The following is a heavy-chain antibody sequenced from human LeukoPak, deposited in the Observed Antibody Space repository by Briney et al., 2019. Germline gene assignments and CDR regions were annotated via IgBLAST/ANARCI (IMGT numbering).Heavy chain of an antibody. CDR3: ARDYDSSAYYYHAFDI. J-gene: IGHJ3*02. V-gene: IGHV4-39*07. CDR1: SGSIISNNDY. Sequence: SETLSLTCSVSSGSIISNNDYWGWIRQPPGKGLEWIATIHYSGRTYYNPSLKSRVTISVDTSKKQFSLKLSSVTAADTAVYYCARDYDSSAYYYHAFDIWGQGTMVTVSS. CDR2: IHYSGRT. D-gene: IGHD3-22*01.